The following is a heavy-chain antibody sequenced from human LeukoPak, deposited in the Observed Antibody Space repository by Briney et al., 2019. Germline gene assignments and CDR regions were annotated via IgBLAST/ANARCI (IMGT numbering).Heavy chain of an antibody. CDR2: IKEDGSGK. V-gene: IGHV3-7*01. CDR1: GFTFSSYW. CDR3: GRAPHSEDAFDI. D-gene: IGHD1-26*01. Sequence: GGSLRLSCAASGFTFSSYWMSWVRQAPGKGLEGVANIKEDGSGKYYVDYVKGRFTISRDNAKNSLYLQMNSLRDEDMAVYYCGRAPHSEDAFDIWGQGTMVTVSS. J-gene: IGHJ3*02.